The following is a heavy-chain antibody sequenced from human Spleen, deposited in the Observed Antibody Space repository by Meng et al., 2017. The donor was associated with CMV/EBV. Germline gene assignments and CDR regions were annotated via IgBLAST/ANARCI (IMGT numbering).Heavy chain of an antibody. CDR1: GFTFSSYA. V-gene: IGHV3-30-3*01. CDR3: AGDRSNIATRAKIDY. CDR2: ISYDGSNK. Sequence: GESLKISCTASGFTFSSYAMHWVRQAPGKGLEWVAVISYDGSNKYYTDSVKGRFTISRDNSKNTLYLQMSSLRAEDTAVYYCAGDRSNIATRAKIDYWGQGTLVTVSS. D-gene: IGHD6-6*01. J-gene: IGHJ4*02.